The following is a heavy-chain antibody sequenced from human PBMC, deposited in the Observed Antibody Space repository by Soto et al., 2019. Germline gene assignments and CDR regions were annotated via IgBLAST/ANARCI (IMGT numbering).Heavy chain of an antibody. CDR2: IWYDGSNK. Sequence: GGSLRLSCAASGFTFSSYGMHWVRQAPGKGLEWVAVIWYDGSNKYYADSVKGRFTISRDNSKNTLYLQMNSLRAEDTAVYYCARDGGELRGFDYWGQGTLVTVSS. J-gene: IGHJ4*02. CDR1: GFTFSSYG. D-gene: IGHD1-26*01. CDR3: ARDGGELRGFDY. V-gene: IGHV3-33*01.